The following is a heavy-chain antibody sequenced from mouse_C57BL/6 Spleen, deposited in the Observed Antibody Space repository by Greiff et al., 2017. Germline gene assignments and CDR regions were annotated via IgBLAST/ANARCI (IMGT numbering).Heavy chain of an antibody. CDR3: ARDGDGYYHAMDY. Sequence: VQLQQPGAELVKPGASVKLSCKASGYTFTSYWMHWVKQRPGQGLEWIGMIHPNSGSTNYNEKFKSKATLTVDKSSSTAYMQLSSLTSEDSAVYYCARDGDGYYHAMDYWGQGTSVTVSS. V-gene: IGHV1-64*01. J-gene: IGHJ4*01. D-gene: IGHD2-3*01. CDR1: GYTFTSYW. CDR2: IHPNSGST.